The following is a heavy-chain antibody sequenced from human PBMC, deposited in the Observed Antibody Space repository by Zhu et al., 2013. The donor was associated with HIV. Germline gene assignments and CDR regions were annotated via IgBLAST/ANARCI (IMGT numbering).Heavy chain of an antibody. D-gene: IGHD5-18*01. Sequence: EVQLVESGGGLIQPGGSLRLSCAASGFTVSSNYMSWVRQAPGKGLEWVSVIYSGGSTYYADSVKGRFTISRDNSKNTVYLQMNTLRAEDTAVYYCARGLAYSYGSYYYYMDVWGTGTTVTVSS. CDR3: ARGLAYSYGSYYYYMDV. V-gene: IGHV3-53*01. J-gene: IGHJ6*03. CDR1: GFTVSSNY. CDR2: IYSGGST.